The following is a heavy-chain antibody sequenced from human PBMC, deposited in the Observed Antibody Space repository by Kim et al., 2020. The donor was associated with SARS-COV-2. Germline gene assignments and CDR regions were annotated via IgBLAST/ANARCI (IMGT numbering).Heavy chain of an antibody. CDR1: GGSFSGYY. CDR2: INHSGST. CDR3: ARGFKRGYCSGGSCYNWFDP. V-gene: IGHV4-34*01. Sequence: SETLSLTCAVYGGSFSGYYWSWIRQPPGKGLEWIGEINHSGSTNYNPSLKSRVTISVDTSKNQFSLKLSSVTAADTAVYYCARGFKRGYCSGGSCYNWFDPWGQGTLVTVSS. J-gene: IGHJ5*02. D-gene: IGHD2-15*01.